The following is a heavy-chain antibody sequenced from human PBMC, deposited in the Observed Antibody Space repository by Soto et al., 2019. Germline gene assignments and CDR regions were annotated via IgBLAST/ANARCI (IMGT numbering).Heavy chain of an antibody. J-gene: IGHJ6*02. CDR2: INHSGST. CDR3: ARRKDYHYGMDV. CDR1: GGSFSGYY. V-gene: IGHV4-34*01. Sequence: SETLSLTCAVYGGSFSGYYWSWIRQPPGKGLEWIGEINHSGSTNYNPSLKSRVTISVDTSKNQFSLKLSSVTAADTAVYYCARRKDYHYGMDVWGQGTTVTVSS.